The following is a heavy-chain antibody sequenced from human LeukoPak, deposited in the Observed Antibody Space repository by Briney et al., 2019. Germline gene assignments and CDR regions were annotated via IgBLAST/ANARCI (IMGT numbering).Heavy chain of an antibody. V-gene: IGHV3-30*02. J-gene: IGHJ4*02. D-gene: IGHD3-22*01. CDR3: AKDWGYYDSSAISD. Sequence: GGSLRLSCAASGFTLRTYGMHWVRQAPGKGLEWVAFIRFDGSKKEYVESVKGRFTISRDNSKNTLYLQMNSLRGADTAVYYCAKDWGYYDSSAISDWGQGALVIVSS. CDR2: IRFDGSKK. CDR1: GFTLRTYG.